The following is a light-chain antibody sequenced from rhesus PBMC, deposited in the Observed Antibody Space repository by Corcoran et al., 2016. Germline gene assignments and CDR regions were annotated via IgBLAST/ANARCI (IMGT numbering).Light chain of an antibody. CDR1: QGISSW. J-gene: IGKJ1*01. CDR3: QQYNRAPPWT. CDR2: KGS. Sequence: DIQMTQSPSSLSASVGDRVTISCRASQGISSWLAWYQQKPGIAPKLLIYKGSSLQSGVPSRFSGSGAGTDFTLTISSLQLEDFATYYCQQYNRAPPWTFGQGTKVEIK. V-gene: IGKV1-21*01.